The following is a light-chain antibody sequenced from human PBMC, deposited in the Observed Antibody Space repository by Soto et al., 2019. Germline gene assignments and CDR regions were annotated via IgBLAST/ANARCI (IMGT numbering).Light chain of an antibody. Sequence: EIVLTQSPATLSLSPGERVTLSCRASQSVSSYLAWYQQKPGQAPRLLIYDASNRATGIPARFSGSGSGTDFTLTISSLEPEDFAVYYCQQYNNWPRTFSQGTKVDIK. CDR1: QSVSSY. V-gene: IGKV3-11*01. CDR2: DAS. CDR3: QQYNNWPRT. J-gene: IGKJ1*01.